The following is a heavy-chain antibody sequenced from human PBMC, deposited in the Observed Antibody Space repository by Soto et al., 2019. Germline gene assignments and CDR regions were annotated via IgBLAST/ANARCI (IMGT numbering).Heavy chain of an antibody. CDR1: GGSISRYY. D-gene: IGHD2-15*01. J-gene: IGHJ4*02. CDR2: IYYSGST. V-gene: IGHV4-59*01. CDR3: ARGGYCSGGSCYSEGYFDY. Sequence: SETLSRTCTVSGGSISRYYWNWIRQPPVKGLEWIGYIYYSGSTNYNPSLKSRVTISVDTSKNQFSLKLSSVTAADTAVYYCARGGYCSGGSCYSEGYFDYWGQGTLVTV.